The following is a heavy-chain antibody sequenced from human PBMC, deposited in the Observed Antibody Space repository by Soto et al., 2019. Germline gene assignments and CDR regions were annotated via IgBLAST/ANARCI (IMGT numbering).Heavy chain of an antibody. CDR2: IYYSGST. V-gene: IGHV4-39*02. CDR3: AKDIEWRVSGGSCYEY. Sequence: SETLSLTCTVSGGSISSSSYYWGWIRQPPGKGLEWIGSIYYSGSTYYNPSLKSRVTISVDTSKNQFSLKLSSVTAADTAVYYCAKDIEWRVSGGSCYEYWGQGTLVTVSS. CDR1: GGSISSSSYY. J-gene: IGHJ4*02. D-gene: IGHD2-15*01.